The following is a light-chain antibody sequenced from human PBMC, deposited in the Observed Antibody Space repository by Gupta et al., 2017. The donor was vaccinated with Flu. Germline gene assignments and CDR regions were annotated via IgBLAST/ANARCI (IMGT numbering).Light chain of an antibody. CDR2: RNN. CDR3: TTWDDSLRGL. CDR1: SSSIGSNY. V-gene: IGLV1-47*01. Sequence: QSVLTQPPSASGTTGQRVTISCSGSSSSIGSNYVFWYQQLPGTAPKLLIYRNNQRPSGVPDRFSGSKSGTSASLAISGLRSEDEADYYCTTWDDSLRGLFGTGTKVTVL. J-gene: IGLJ1*01.